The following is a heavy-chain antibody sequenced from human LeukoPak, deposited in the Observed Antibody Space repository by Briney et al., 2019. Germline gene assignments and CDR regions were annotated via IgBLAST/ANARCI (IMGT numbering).Heavy chain of an antibody. CDR1: GYTLTTYG. CDR2: INTYDGNT. D-gene: IGHD1-26*01. J-gene: IGHJ4*02. V-gene: IGHV1-18*01. Sequence: ASVKVSCKASGYTLTTYGINWVRQAPGQGPEWVGGINTYDGNTIYAQNLHDRVTITIDTSTSTAYMELRSLRSDDTALFYCARGVPGNRPPNFDYWGQGTLVTVSS. CDR3: ARGVPGNRPPNFDY.